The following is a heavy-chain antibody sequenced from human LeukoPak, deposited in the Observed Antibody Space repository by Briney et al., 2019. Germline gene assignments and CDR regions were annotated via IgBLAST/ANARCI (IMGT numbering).Heavy chain of an antibody. V-gene: IGHV3-74*01. CDR2: MSNDGSYT. Sequence: GGSLRLSCVGSGFTFSAYWMGWVRQAPGQGLEYVSHMSNDGSYTVYADSAKGRFTISRENAKNTVYLQMNSLRAEDTAVYYCARDNWGSFDYWGQGVLITVSS. J-gene: IGHJ4*02. CDR3: ARDNWGSFDY. D-gene: IGHD7-27*01. CDR1: GFTFSAYW.